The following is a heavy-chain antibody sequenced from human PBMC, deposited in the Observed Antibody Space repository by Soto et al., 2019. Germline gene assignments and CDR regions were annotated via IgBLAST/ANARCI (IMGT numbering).Heavy chain of an antibody. Sequence: EVQLLESGGGLVQPGGSLRLSCAASGFTFSSYAMTWVRQCPGKGLEWVSSVGKSGRTTYYADSVKGRFTISRDDSKNTAYLQMNSLKTEDTAVYYCTRHPTGSGYGSDYWGQGTLVTVSS. CDR3: TRHPTGSGYGSDY. J-gene: IGHJ4*02. CDR1: GFTFSSYA. V-gene: IGHV3-23*01. CDR2: VGKSGRTT. D-gene: IGHD3-22*01.